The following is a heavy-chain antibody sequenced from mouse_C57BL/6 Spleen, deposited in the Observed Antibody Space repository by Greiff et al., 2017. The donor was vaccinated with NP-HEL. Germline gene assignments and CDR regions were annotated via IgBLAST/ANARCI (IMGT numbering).Heavy chain of an antibody. J-gene: IGHJ4*01. CDR3: ARYNPGNYEAMDY. Sequence: EVQLVESGGGLVQPGGSLSLSCAASGFTFTDYYMSWVRQPPGKALEWLGFIRNKANGYTTEYSGSVKGRFTISRDNSQNILYLQMNALRAEDSATYYCARYNPGNYEAMDYWGQGTSVTVSS. CDR2: IRNKANGYTT. D-gene: IGHD2-1*01. V-gene: IGHV7-3*01. CDR1: GFTFTDYY.